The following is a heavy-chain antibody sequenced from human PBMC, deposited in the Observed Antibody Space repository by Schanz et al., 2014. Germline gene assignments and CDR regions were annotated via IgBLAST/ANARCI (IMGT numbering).Heavy chain of an antibody. Sequence: QGQLVQSGPEVKEPGASVKVSCEASRYTFNTYGLNWVRQAPGQGLKWMGWISAYTNNTNYAQKVQGRVTMTTDTATGTAYMELRSLRSDDTAVYYCARDRRRYCSTASCLHDNWFDPWGQGTLGIVSS. CDR2: ISAYTNNT. J-gene: IGHJ5*02. CDR1: RYTFNTYG. V-gene: IGHV1-18*01. D-gene: IGHD2-2*01. CDR3: ARDRRRYCSTASCLHDNWFDP.